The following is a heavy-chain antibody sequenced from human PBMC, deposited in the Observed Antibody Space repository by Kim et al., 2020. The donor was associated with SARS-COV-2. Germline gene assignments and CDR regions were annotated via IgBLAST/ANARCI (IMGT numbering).Heavy chain of an antibody. Sequence: GGSLRLSCAASGFTFSSYSMHWVRQAPGKGLEWVSYISSKSSARHYADSLKGRFTISRDNAKNSLYLQMNSLRDEDTAVYYCARGRFFDWNCSGQAIGDMDVWGQGTTVTVS. CDR3: ARGRFFDWNCSGQAIGDMDV. CDR2: ISSKSSAR. D-gene: IGHD3-9*01. V-gene: IGHV3-48*02. J-gene: IGHJ6*02. CDR1: GFTFSSYS.